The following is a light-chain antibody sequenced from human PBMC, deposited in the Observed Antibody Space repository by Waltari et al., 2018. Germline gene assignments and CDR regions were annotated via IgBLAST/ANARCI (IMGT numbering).Light chain of an antibody. CDR1: ESVSRA. Sequence: EIVLTQSPGTLSLSPGERVTLSCRASESVSRALAWYQQKPGQAPRLLMYGASTRATGIPDSFSGSGSGTDFSLTISRLEPEDFAVYYCQHYVRLPVTFGQGTKVEIK. CDR3: QHYVRLPVT. J-gene: IGKJ1*01. CDR2: GAS. V-gene: IGKV3-20*01.